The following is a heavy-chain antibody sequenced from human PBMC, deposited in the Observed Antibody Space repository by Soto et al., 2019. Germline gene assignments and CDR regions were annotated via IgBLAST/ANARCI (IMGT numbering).Heavy chain of an antibody. D-gene: IGHD2-15*01. Sequence: SETLSLTCTVSGGSISSSSYYWGWIRQPPGKGLEWIGSIYYSGSTYYNPSLKSRVTISVDTSKNQFSPKLSSVTAADTAVYYCARHVLPFYCSGGSCYPRGSYYYYGMDVWGQGTTVTVSS. V-gene: IGHV4-39*01. CDR3: ARHVLPFYCSGGSCYPRGSYYYYGMDV. J-gene: IGHJ6*02. CDR1: GGSISSSSYY. CDR2: IYYSGST.